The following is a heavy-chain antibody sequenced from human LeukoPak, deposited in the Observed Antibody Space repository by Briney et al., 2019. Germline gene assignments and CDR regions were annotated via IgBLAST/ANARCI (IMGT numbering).Heavy chain of an antibody. D-gene: IGHD4-11*01. Sequence: GESLKISCKGSGYSFTSYWISWVRQMPGKGLEWMGRIDPSDSYTNYSPSFQGHVTISADKSISTAYLQWSSLKASDTAMYYCARQATVTTWGNYYYYYGMDVWGQGTTVTVSS. V-gene: IGHV5-10-1*01. CDR2: IDPSDSYT. J-gene: IGHJ6*02. CDR3: ARQATVTTWGNYYYYYGMDV. CDR1: GYSFTSYW.